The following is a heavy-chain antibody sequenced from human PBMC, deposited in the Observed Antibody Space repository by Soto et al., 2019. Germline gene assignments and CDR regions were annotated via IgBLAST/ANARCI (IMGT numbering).Heavy chain of an antibody. V-gene: IGHV3-23*01. Sequence: EVQLLESGGGLVRPGGSLRLSCAASGFTFYNYAMNWVRQAPGKGLEWVSTISGGGDGTYYADSVKGPFTISRDNSRNTVYLQMNSLRAEDTAVYYCAKKGLGSLATYCTTGDCHYAFDVWGQGTLVTVSS. D-gene: IGHD2-8*01. CDR3: AKKGLGSLATYCTTGDCHYAFDV. CDR2: ISGGGDGT. CDR1: GFTFYNYA. J-gene: IGHJ3*01.